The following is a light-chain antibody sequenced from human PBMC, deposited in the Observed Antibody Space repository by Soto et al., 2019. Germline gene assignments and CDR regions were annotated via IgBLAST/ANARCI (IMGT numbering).Light chain of an antibody. Sequence: EIVLTQSPATLSLSPGERATLSCRASQSVSSYLVWYQQKPGQAPSLLIYGASNRATGIPARFSGSGSGTDFTLTISSLEPEDFAVYYCQQRSNWPPFTFGPGTKVDFK. V-gene: IGKV3-11*01. CDR1: QSVSSY. CDR3: QQRSNWPPFT. J-gene: IGKJ3*01. CDR2: GAS.